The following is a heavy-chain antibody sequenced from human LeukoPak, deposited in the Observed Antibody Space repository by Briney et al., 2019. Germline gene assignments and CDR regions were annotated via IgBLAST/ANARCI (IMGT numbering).Heavy chain of an antibody. CDR1: GFTFISYG. CDR2: ISYDGGNE. CDR3: AKGGWASGWSSLDY. J-gene: IGHJ4*02. D-gene: IGHD6-19*01. Sequence: GGSLRLSCAASGFTFISYGMHWVRQAPGKGLEWVAVISYDGGNEYYADSVKGRFTISRDNSKNTLYLQMNSLRDEDTAVYYCAKGGWASGWSSLDYWGRGTLVTVSS. V-gene: IGHV3-30*18.